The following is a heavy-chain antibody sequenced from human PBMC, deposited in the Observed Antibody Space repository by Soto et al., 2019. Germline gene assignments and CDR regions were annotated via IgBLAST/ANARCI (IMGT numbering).Heavy chain of an antibody. Sequence: PSETLSLTCTVSGGSISSGDYYWSWIRQPPGKGLEWIGYIYYSGSTYYNPSLKSRVTISVDTSKNQFSLKLSSVTAADTAVYYCARVNYYDPYGMDVWGQGTTVTVSS. J-gene: IGHJ6*02. CDR2: IYYSGST. V-gene: IGHV4-30-4*01. CDR1: GGSISSGDYY. CDR3: ARVNYYDPYGMDV.